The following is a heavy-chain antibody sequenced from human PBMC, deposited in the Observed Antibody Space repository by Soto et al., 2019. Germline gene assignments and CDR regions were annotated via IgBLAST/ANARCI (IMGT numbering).Heavy chain of an antibody. CDR2: ISYDGSNK. V-gene: IGHV3-30-3*01. Sequence: PGGSLRLSCAASGFTFSSYAMHWVRQAPGKGLEWVAVISYDGSNKYYADSVKGRFTISRDNSKNTLYLQMNSLRAEDTAVYYCARDGLSGYLYYYGMDVWGQGTTVTVSS. J-gene: IGHJ6*02. CDR3: ARDGLSGYLYYYGMDV. D-gene: IGHD3-9*01. CDR1: GFTFSSYA.